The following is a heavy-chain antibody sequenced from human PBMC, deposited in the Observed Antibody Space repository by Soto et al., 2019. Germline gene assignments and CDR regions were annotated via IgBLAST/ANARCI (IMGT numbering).Heavy chain of an antibody. D-gene: IGHD4-17*01. V-gene: IGHV3-33*01. CDR1: GFTFSSYG. CDR3: ARDESSHGDRHFDY. CDR2: IWYDGSNK. Sequence: GGSLRLSCAASGFTFSSYGMHWVRQAPGKGLEWVAVIWYDGSNKYYAESVKGRFTISRDNSKNTLYLQMNSLRAEDTAVYYCARDESSHGDRHFDYWGQGTLVTVSS. J-gene: IGHJ4*02.